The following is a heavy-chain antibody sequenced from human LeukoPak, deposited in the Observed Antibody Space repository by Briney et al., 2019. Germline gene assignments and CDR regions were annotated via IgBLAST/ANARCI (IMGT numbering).Heavy chain of an antibody. J-gene: IGHJ4*02. D-gene: IGHD3-10*01. CDR2: SYYSAST. CDR1: GGSISRGDYY. CDR3: ARDPPARPGLDFDY. Sequence: SQTLSLTCTVSGGSISRGDYYWRWVRQPPGKGLEWIVYSYYSASTTYNPALRSRATITVDTSKTQFPLTLSSVTAADTAVYYWARDPPARPGLDFDYWGQGTLVTVSS. V-gene: IGHV4-30-4*01.